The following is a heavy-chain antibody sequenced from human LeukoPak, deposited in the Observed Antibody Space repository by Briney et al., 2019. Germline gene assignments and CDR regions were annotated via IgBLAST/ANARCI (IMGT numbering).Heavy chain of an antibody. CDR1: GFTFSSYE. CDR3: ASQKGRIAVAADY. CDR2: ISSSGSTT. J-gene: IGHJ4*02. D-gene: IGHD6-19*01. V-gene: IGHV3-48*03. Sequence: PGGSLRLSCAASGFTFSSYEMNWVRQAPGKGLEWVSYISSSGSTTYYAASVKGRFTISRDNAKNSLYLQMNSLRVEDTAVYYCASQKGRIAVAADYWGQGTLATVSS.